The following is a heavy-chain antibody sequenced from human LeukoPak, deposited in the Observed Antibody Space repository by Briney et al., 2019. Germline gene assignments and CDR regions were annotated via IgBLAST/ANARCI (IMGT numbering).Heavy chain of an antibody. Sequence: ASVNVSCKVSGYTFTGYYMHWVRQAPRQGLEWMGWINPNSGGTNYAQKFQGRVTMTRDTSISTAYMELSRLRSDDTAVYYCARSGDWDAFDIWGQGTMVTVSS. D-gene: IGHD2-21*02. V-gene: IGHV1-2*02. J-gene: IGHJ3*02. CDR3: ARSGDWDAFDI. CDR2: INPNSGGT. CDR1: GYTFTGYY.